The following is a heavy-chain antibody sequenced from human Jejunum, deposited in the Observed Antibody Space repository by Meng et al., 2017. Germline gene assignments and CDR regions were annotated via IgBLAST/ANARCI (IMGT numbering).Heavy chain of an antibody. Sequence: SLKISCAASGFTFDDYAMHWVRQAPGKGLEWVSRINWNSGYIEYADSVRGRFTISRDNAKNSLYLQMNNLRLEDTALYYCAKEQTVALDYWGQGTLVTVSS. CDR3: AKEQTVALDY. D-gene: IGHD6-19*01. CDR2: INWNSGYI. J-gene: IGHJ4*02. CDR1: GFTFDDYA. V-gene: IGHV3-9*01.